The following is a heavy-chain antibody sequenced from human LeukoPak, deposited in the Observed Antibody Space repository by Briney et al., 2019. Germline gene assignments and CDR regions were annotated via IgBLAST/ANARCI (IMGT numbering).Heavy chain of an antibody. CDR3: ARSGSYYQNQGFDY. Sequence: GGSLRLSCAASGFTFSSYWMSWVRQAPGKGLEWVANIKQDGSEKYYVDSVKGRFTISRDNAKNSLYLQMNSLRAEDTAVYYCARSGSYYQNQGFDYWGQGTLVTVS. CDR2: IKQDGSEK. CDR1: GFTFSSYW. V-gene: IGHV3-7*01. J-gene: IGHJ4*02. D-gene: IGHD1-26*01.